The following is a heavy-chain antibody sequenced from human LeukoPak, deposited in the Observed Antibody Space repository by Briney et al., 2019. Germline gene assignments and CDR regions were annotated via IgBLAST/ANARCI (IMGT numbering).Heavy chain of an antibody. CDR2: IYYSGST. J-gene: IGHJ5*02. Sequence: PSETLSLTCTVSGGSISSGGYYWSWIRQHPGKGLEWIGYIYYSGSTYYNPSLKSRVTISVDTSKNQFSLKLSSVTAADTAVYYCARGYCSGGSCYSSIWGLSWFDPWGQGTLVTVSS. V-gene: IGHV4-31*03. CDR3: ARGYCSGGSCYSSIWGLSWFDP. CDR1: GGSISSGGYY. D-gene: IGHD2-15*01.